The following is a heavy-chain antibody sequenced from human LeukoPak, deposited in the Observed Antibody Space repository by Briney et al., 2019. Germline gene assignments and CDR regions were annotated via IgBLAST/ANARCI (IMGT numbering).Heavy chain of an antibody. V-gene: IGHV4-61*02. CDR2: IYTSGST. CDR3: ARYYGRMDV. CDR1: GGSISSGSYY. J-gene: IGHJ6*04. D-gene: IGHD2/OR15-2a*01. Sequence: SETLSLTCTVSGGSISSGSYYWNWIRQPAGKGLEWIGRIYTSGSTYYNPSLKSRVTISVDTSKNQFSLKLSSVTAADTAVYYCARYYGRMDVWGKGTTVTISS.